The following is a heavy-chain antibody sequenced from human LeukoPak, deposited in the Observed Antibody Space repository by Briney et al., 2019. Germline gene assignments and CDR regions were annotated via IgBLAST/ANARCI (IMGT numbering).Heavy chain of an antibody. CDR2: IYHSGST. J-gene: IGHJ4*02. D-gene: IGHD3-10*01. CDR1: GGSIRSSYYY. CDR3: ARGIRWFGELLHPFDY. Sequence: SETLSLTCTVSGGSIRSSYYYWGWIRQPPGKGLEWIGYIYHSGSTYYNPSLKSRVTISVDRSKNQFSLKLSSVTAADTAVYYCARGIRWFGELLHPFDYWGQGTLVTVSS. V-gene: IGHV4-30-2*01.